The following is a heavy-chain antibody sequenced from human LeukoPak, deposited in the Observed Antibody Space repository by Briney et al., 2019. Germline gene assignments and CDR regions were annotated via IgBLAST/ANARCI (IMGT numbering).Heavy chain of an antibody. D-gene: IGHD2-15*01. V-gene: IGHV3-23*01. CDR3: AKWALIDASAFDI. J-gene: IGHJ3*02. Sequence: PGGSLRLSCAVSGSTFSAYTMAWVRQAPGKGLEWVSITGRTILYADSVRGRFIVPRDNSKNTLYLQLNSLRVDDTAVYYCAKWALIDASAFDIWGQGTVVTVSS. CDR1: GSTFSAYT. CDR2: TGRTI.